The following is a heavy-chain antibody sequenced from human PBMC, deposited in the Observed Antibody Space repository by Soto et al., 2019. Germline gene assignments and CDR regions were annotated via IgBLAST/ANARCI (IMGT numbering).Heavy chain of an antibody. CDR1: SGPSRSYN. D-gene: IGHD1-26*01. V-gene: IGHV4-59*08. Sequence: QVQLQQSGPRLVKPSETLSLTCTVSSGPSRSYNWGWIRQSPRRGLEWIGYVYYTGDTAYNPSLTSPVTQSPDTSTNTISLILSAVTAADTAVYYCVRQGIDYLHGLAEVWGQGTTVTVSS. CDR2: VYYTGDT. J-gene: IGHJ6*02. CDR3: VRQGIDYLHGLAEV.